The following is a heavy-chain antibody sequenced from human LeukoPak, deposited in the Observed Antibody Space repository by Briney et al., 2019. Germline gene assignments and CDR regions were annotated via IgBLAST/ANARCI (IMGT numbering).Heavy chain of an antibody. Sequence: GGTLRLSCAGSGLTFSSFGMTWVRQAPGKGLEWVAAITGNGGDTRYAHSVKGRFTISRDNSKNTLYLQMNSLRAEDTAVYYCARGPSGYHNTGGQGTLVTVSS. J-gene: IGHJ4*02. CDR3: ARGPSGYHNT. V-gene: IGHV3-23*01. D-gene: IGHD5-12*01. CDR2: ITGNGGDT. CDR1: GLTFSSFG.